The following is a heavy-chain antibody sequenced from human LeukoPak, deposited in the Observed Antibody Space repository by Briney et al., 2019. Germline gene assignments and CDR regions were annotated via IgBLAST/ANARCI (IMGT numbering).Heavy chain of an antibody. J-gene: IGHJ4*02. Sequence: GGSLRLSCSASGITLSKYTLSWVRLAPGKGLEWVSGISGSDTFYADFVKGRFTISRDNSRNTAFLQLNSLSVADTAIYYCATLYKIHSDYWGQGTLVTVS. CDR3: ATLYKIHSDY. CDR1: GITLSKYT. D-gene: IGHD1-14*01. V-gene: IGHV3-23*01. CDR2: ISGSDT.